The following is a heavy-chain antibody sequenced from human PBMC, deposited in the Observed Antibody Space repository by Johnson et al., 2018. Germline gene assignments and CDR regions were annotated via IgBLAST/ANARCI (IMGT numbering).Heavy chain of an antibody. CDR2: INWNGGST. V-gene: IGHV3-20*04. Sequence: EVQLVETGGGVVRPGGSLRLSCAASGFTFDDYGMSWVRQAPGKGLEWVSGINWNGGSTGYADSVKGRFTISRDNAKSSLYLQMNSLRAEGTALYYCARGVLRYCILHGYYNDAFDIWGQGTMVTVSS. CDR1: GFTFDDYG. J-gene: IGHJ3*02. D-gene: IGHD3-9*01. CDR3: ARGVLRYCILHGYYNDAFDI.